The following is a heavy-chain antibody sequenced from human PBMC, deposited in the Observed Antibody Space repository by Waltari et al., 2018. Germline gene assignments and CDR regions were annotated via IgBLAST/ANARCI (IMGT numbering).Heavy chain of an antibody. CDR3: ARFPRVTRSWYFDV. Sequence: QVQLQESGPGLVKPSQTLSLTCKVSGDSISSGDYYWTWLRQHPGKGLEWIGYIFYTGNTCYTPSVKSRVTISVDTSQNQFSLHLNYMTAADTAVYFCARFPRVTRSWYFDVWGRGTQVTVSS. CDR2: IFYTGNT. D-gene: IGHD4-17*01. CDR1: GDSISSGDYY. V-gene: IGHV4-31*03. J-gene: IGHJ2*01.